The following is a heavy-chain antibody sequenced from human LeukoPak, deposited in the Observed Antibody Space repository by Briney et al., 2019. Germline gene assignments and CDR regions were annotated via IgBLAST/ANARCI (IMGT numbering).Heavy chain of an antibody. D-gene: IGHD6-13*01. CDR1: GGSISSYS. Sequence: SETLSLTCTVSGGSISSYSWSWIRQPPGKGLEWIGYIYHSGSTYYNPSLKSRVTISVDRSKNQFSLKLSSVTAADTAVYYCARISIAAATIDYWGQGTLVTVSS. CDR2: IYHSGST. V-gene: IGHV4-30-2*01. J-gene: IGHJ4*02. CDR3: ARISIAAATIDY.